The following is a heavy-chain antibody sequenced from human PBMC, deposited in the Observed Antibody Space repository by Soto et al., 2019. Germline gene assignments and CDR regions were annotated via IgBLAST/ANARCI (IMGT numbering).Heavy chain of an antibody. D-gene: IGHD3-16*01. V-gene: IGHV3-11*01. CDR1: GFTFSDYY. CDR3: ASVAADVPFDY. Sequence: GGSLRLSCAASGFTFSDYYMSWIRQAPGKGLEWVSYISSSGSTIYYADSVKGRFTISRDNAKNSLYLQMNSLRAEDTAVYYCASVAADVPFDYWGQGTLVTVSS. J-gene: IGHJ4*02. CDR2: ISSSGSTI.